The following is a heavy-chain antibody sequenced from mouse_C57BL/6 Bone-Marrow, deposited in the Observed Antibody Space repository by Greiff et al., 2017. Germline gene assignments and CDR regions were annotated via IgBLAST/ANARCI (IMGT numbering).Heavy chain of an antibody. CDR1: GFSLTSYG. CDR2: IWSDGST. CDR3: ARQGIYYEYDDYAMDY. V-gene: IGHV2-6-1*01. Sequence: QVQLKESGPGLVAPSQSLSITCTVSGFSLTSYGVHWVRQPPGKGLEWLVVIWSDGSTTYNSAPKSRLSISKDNSKSQVFLKMNSLQTDDTAMYYCARQGIYYEYDDYAMDYWGQGTSVTVSS. D-gene: IGHD2-4*01. J-gene: IGHJ4*01.